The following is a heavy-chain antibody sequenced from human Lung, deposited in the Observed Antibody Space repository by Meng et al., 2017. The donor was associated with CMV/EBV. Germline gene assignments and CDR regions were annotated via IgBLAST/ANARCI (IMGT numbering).Heavy chain of an antibody. CDR1: GFRFDDYG. D-gene: IGHD3-16*01. Sequence: GGSLRLSCAASGFRFDDYGMHWVRQTPGKGLEWVAFIRHDGTNKFYGDSVKGRFTISRDNSKNTVYLQMNSLRPEETAVYYCAKDLLLFGGPNAYFDYWGQGTLVTGSS. CDR2: IRHDGTNK. J-gene: IGHJ4*02. CDR3: AKDLLLFGGPNAYFDY. V-gene: IGHV3-30*02.